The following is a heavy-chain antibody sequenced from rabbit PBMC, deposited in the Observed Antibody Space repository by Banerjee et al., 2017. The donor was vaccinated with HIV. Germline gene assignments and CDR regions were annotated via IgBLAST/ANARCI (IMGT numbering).Heavy chain of an antibody. CDR3: ARDNASSSGFYFNL. D-gene: IGHD1-1*01. Sequence: QEQLEESGGGLVKPEGSLTLTCTASGFSFSSGYDMCWVRQAPGKGLEWIGCIVTGGGGSTWYASWAKGRFTISKTSSTTVTLQMTSLTAADTATYFCARDNASSSGFYFNLWGPGTLVTVS. J-gene: IGHJ4*01. V-gene: IGHV1S45*01. CDR2: IVTGGGGST. CDR1: GFSFSSGYD.